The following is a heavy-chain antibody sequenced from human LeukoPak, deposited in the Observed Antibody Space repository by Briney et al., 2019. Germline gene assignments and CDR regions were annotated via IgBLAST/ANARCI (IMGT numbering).Heavy chain of an antibody. CDR2: INPNSGGT. V-gene: IGHV1-2*02. D-gene: IGHD5-18*01. CDR1: GYTFTGYY. J-gene: IGHJ1*01. CDR3: AGNIVVTAMDILLLQ. Sequence: GASVKVSFYSSGYTFTGYYMPRVRQAPGQGLEWMGWINPNSGGTNYAQKFQGRVTMTRDTSISTAYMELSRLRSDDTAVYYCAGNIVVTAMDILLLQWGRGTLVTVSS.